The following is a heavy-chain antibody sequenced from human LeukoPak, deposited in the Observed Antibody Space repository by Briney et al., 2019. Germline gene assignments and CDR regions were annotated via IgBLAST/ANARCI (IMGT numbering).Heavy chain of an antibody. CDR3: ARRAMVRGVIEYYYYYGVDV. J-gene: IGHJ6*02. CDR2: INHSGST. CDR1: GGSFSGYY. Sequence: ASETLSLTCAVYGGSFSGYYWSWIRQPPGKGLEWIGEINHSGSTNYNPSLKSRVTISVDTSKNQFSLKLSSVTAADTAVYYCARRAMVRGVIEYYYYYGVDVWGQGTTVTVSS. V-gene: IGHV4-34*01. D-gene: IGHD3-10*01.